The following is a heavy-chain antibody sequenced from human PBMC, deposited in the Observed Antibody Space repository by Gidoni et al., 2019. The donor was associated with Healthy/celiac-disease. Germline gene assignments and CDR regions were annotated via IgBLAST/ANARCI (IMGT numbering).Heavy chain of an antibody. Sequence: QVQQQQWGAGRWKPSGTMSSTCDGDDGSFSGYYWSWIRRPPGKGREWMGVINHSGSTNYNPSLKSRVTISVDTSKNHVSLKLSSVTAADTAVYYCARASELGQTPRFDYWGQGTLVTVSS. CDR3: ARASELGQTPRFDY. CDR1: DGSFSGYY. V-gene: IGHV4-34*01. D-gene: IGHD1-26*01. CDR2: INHSGST. J-gene: IGHJ4*02.